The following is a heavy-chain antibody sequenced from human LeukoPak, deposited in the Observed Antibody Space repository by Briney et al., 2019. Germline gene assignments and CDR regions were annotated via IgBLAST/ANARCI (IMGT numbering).Heavy chain of an antibody. V-gene: IGHV1-2*02. CDR2: INPNSGDP. D-gene: IGHD3-10*01. Sequence: ASVKVSCKASGYTFTSYYMHWVRQAPGQGLEWMGWINPNSGDPNYAQTFQGRVTMTRDTSISTAYMELSRLRSDDTAVYYCARGGRWMVRGAQSLSNWFDPWGQGTLVTVSS. CDR1: GYTFTSYY. J-gene: IGHJ5*02. CDR3: ARGGRWMVRGAQSLSNWFDP.